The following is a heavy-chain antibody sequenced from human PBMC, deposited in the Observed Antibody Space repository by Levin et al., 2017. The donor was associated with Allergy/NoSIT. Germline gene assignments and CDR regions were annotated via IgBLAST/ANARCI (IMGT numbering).Heavy chain of an antibody. Sequence: TGGSLRLSCTASGFTFSYYHMNWVRQAPGKGLEWISYITQDSGTIYYADSLKGRFTISRDNAKNSVYLQMNSLRDEDTAVYHCVRDGHRGYDMDVWGQGTTVTVSS. CDR3: VRDGHRGYDMDV. V-gene: IGHV3-48*02. D-gene: IGHD3-10*01. CDR2: ITQDSGTI. CDR1: GFTFSYYH. J-gene: IGHJ6*02.